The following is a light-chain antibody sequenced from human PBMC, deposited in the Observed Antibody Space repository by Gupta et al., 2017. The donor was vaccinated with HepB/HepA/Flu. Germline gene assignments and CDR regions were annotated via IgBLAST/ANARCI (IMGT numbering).Light chain of an antibody. J-gene: IGKJ1*01. CDR2: GAS. Sequence: EIVLTQSPGTLSLSPGERATLSCRASQSVSSSYLAWYQQKPGQAPRLLIYGASSRATGIPDRFSGSGSGTDFTLTSSRLETEDFAVYYCQQYGSSVTFGQGTKVEIK. V-gene: IGKV3-20*01. CDR1: QSVSSSY. CDR3: QQYGSSVT.